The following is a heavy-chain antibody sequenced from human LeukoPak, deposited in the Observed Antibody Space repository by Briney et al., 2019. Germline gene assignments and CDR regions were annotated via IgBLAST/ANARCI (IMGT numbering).Heavy chain of an antibody. J-gene: IGHJ4*02. Sequence: GGSLRLSCAASGFTFSTYTMTWVRQAPGKGLEWVSSITGSGVSTYYADSVKGRFTISRDNSKNTLYLQMNSLRAEDTAVYYCAKDLRTVTTTGSDYWGQGTLVTVSS. CDR2: ITGSGVST. CDR3: AKDLRTVTTTGSDY. D-gene: IGHD4-17*01. CDR1: GFTFSTYT. V-gene: IGHV3-23*01.